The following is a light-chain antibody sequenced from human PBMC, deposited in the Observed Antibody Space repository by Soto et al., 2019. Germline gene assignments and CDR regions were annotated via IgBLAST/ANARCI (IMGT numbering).Light chain of an antibody. Sequence: DIQMTQSPSTLSAYVGDRVTITCRARQSITNWVAWYQQKPGKAPKLLIYDASNLESGVPSRFSGGGSGTDFTLTVSSLQPDDFATYYCQQYNNYSPTFGQGTKVEV. J-gene: IGKJ1*01. CDR1: QSITNW. CDR3: QQYNNYSPT. V-gene: IGKV1-5*01. CDR2: DAS.